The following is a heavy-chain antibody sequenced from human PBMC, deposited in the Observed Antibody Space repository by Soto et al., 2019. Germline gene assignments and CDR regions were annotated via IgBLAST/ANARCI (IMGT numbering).Heavy chain of an antibody. CDR3: ARESLDDSP. CDR2: VSSRGTT. Sequence: QVKLEESGPGLVKPSGTLSLTCSVSGDSIRSSSYAWGWIRQPPGKGLEWIGSVSSRGTTYFNPSVRSRVTMSLDTSRNQYSMTLTSVTVADTAVYYCARESLDDSPWGPGTLVTVSS. J-gene: IGHJ4*02. V-gene: IGHV4-39*02. D-gene: IGHD1-1*01. CDR1: GDSIRSSSYA.